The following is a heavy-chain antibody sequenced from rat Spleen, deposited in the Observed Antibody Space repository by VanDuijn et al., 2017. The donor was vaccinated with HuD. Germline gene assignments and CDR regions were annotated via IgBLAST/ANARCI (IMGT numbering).Heavy chain of an antibody. CDR1: GFTFSNYG. J-gene: IGHJ4*01. Sequence: EVQLVESGGGLVQPGRSLKLSCAASGFTFSNYGMAWVRQAPTKGLEWVATISYDGSSTYYRDSVKGRFTISRDKAKSTLYLQMNSLRSEDTATYYCARHGGGRTYVMDAWGQGASVTVSS. CDR3: ARHGGGRTYVMDA. V-gene: IGHV5-29*01. CDR2: ISYDGSST. D-gene: IGHD4-3*01.